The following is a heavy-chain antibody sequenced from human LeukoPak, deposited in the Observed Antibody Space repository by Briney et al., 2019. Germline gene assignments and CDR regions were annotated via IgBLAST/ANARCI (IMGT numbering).Heavy chain of an antibody. V-gene: IGHV3-30*02. CDR1: GFTFSTYG. J-gene: IGHJ4*02. Sequence: GGSLRLSCAASGFTFSTYGMHWVRQAPGKGLEWVAFIRYDGNNKYYTDSVKGRFTISRDNSKNTVYLQINSLRPEDTAVYYCAKEGRRDGYNFDYWGQGTLVTVSS. CDR3: AKEGRRDGYNFDY. CDR2: IRYDGNNK. D-gene: IGHD5-24*01.